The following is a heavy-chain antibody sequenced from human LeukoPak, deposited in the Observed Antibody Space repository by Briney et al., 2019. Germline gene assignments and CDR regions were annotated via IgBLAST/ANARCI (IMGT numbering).Heavy chain of an antibody. CDR1: GGSFSGYY. D-gene: IGHD3-10*01. Sequence: SETLSLTCAVYGGSFSGYYWSWIRQPPGKGLEWIGEINRSGSTNHNPSLKSRVTISVDTSKNQFSLKLSSVTAADTAVYYCALGDYFDYWGQGTLVTVSS. CDR2: INRSGST. CDR3: ALGDYFDY. J-gene: IGHJ4*02. V-gene: IGHV4-34*01.